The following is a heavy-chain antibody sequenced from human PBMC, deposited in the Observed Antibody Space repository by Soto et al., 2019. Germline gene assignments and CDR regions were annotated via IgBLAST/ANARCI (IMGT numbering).Heavy chain of an antibody. D-gene: IGHD3-10*01. V-gene: IGHV4-59*01. CDR2: IYYSGST. CDR3: ARVWGGAFDI. J-gene: IGHJ3*02. CDR1: GGYITNYY. Sequence: SEILSLTCTVSGGYITNYYRSWIRQPPGKELEWIGYIYYSGSTNYNPSLKSRVTISVDTSKNQFSLKLSSVTAADTAVYYCARVWGGAFDIWGQGTMVTVSS.